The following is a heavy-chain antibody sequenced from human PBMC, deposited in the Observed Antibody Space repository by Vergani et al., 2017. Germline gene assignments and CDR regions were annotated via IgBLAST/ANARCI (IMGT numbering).Heavy chain of an antibody. D-gene: IGHD2-15*01. CDR3: AREVVQGYYYYGMDV. CDR1: GGTFSNHV. CDR2: IIPIFGTA. V-gene: IGHV1-69*15. J-gene: IGHJ6*02. Sequence: QVQLVQSGAEVKKPGSSVKVSCKSSGGTFSNHVLAWVRQAPGQGLEWMGRIIPIFGTANYAQKFQGRVTITADESTSTAYMELSSLRSEDTAVYYCAREVVQGYYYYGMDVWGQGTTVTVSS.